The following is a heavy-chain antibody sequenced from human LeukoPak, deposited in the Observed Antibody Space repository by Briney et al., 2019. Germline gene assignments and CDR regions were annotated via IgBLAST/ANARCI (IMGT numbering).Heavy chain of an antibody. V-gene: IGHV4-59*01. CDR3: ARGWFWPVMDV. Sequence: ASETLSLTCTVSGGSISSYYWSWIRQPPGKGLEWIGYIYYSGSTNYNPSLKSRVTISVDTSKNQFSLELSSVTAADTAVYYCARGWFWPVMDVWGQGTTVTVSS. CDR1: GGSISSYY. CDR2: IYYSGST. D-gene: IGHD3-10*01. J-gene: IGHJ6*02.